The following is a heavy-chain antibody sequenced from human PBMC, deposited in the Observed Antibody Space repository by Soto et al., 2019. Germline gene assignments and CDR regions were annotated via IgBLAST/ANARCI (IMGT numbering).Heavy chain of an antibody. V-gene: IGHV3-21*06. CDR3: TRDIRNCHX. D-gene: IGHD2-15*01. CDR1: GFTLSTCS. J-gene: IGHJ1*01. CDR2: ITSSSTYI. Sequence: WGSLRLSFAASGFTLSTCSMNWVRQAPGKGLEWVSSITSSSTYIYYSDSVQVRFTISRDNDNNTLYLKMDSLTVEDTAVYFCTRDIRNCHXWGQ.